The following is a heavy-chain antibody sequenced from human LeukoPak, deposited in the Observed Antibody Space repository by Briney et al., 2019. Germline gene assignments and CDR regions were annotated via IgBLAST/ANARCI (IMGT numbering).Heavy chain of an antibody. Sequence: GGSLRLSCAASGFTVSSNYMGWVRQAPGKGLEWVSVIYSGGSTYYADSVKGRFTISRDNSKNTLYLQMNSLRAEDTAVYYCAKGSKEVLFTRDHYMDVWGKGTTVTISS. CDR2: IYSGGST. J-gene: IGHJ6*03. V-gene: IGHV3-66*02. CDR1: GFTVSSNY. D-gene: IGHD3-3*01. CDR3: AKGSKEVLFTRDHYMDV.